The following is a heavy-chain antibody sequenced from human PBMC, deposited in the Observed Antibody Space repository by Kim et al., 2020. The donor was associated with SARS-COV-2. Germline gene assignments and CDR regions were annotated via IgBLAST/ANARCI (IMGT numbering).Heavy chain of an antibody. Sequence: YADSVKGRFTMSRDNSKNTVYLQMDSLRTEEKGVYYWSNGLGSTAQFDYWGQGTLVSVSS. CDR3: SNGLGSTAQFDY. D-gene: IGHD3-10*01. J-gene: IGHJ4*02. V-gene: IGHV3-30*02.